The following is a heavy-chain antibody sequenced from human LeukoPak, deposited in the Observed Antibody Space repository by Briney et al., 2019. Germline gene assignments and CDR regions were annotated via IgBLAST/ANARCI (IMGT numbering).Heavy chain of an antibody. Sequence: GGSLTLSCEASGFTLSRNWMSWDRQAPGEGLHWVASIKPDGSQKYYVDSVRGRFTITRDITKNSLYLQMTSLGAEDTDVYYCAKLLGTVTTYDFWGQGTLVTVS. V-gene: IGHV3-7*01. CDR2: IKPDGSQK. CDR1: GFTLSRNW. D-gene: IGHD2/OR15-2a*01. CDR3: AKLLGTVTTYDF. J-gene: IGHJ4*02.